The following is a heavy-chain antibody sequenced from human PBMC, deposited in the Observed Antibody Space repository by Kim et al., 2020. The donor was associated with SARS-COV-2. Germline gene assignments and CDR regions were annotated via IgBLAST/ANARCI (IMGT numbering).Heavy chain of an antibody. J-gene: IGHJ3*02. D-gene: IGHD2-15*01. CDR3: AKDIRSSRWDVFDI. V-gene: IGHV3-9*01. Sequence: ADSVQGRFTISRDNAKKSLYLQMNSLRAEDTALYYCAKDIRSSRWDVFDIWGQGTMVTVSS.